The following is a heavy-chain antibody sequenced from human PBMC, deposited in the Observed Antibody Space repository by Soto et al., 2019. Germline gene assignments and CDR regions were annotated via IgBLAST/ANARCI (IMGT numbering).Heavy chain of an antibody. CDR1: GGSISSSYW. CDR2: IYHSGCT. V-gene: IGHV4-4*02. Sequence: PSETLSLTCAVSGGSISSSYWWSWVRQPPGKGLEWFGEIYHSGCTNYNTSLKSRVTISVDKSKNQFSLKVTSVTAADTAVYYCARVSGSYYYGMDVWGQGTTVTVSS. J-gene: IGHJ6*02. CDR3: ARVSGSYYYGMDV.